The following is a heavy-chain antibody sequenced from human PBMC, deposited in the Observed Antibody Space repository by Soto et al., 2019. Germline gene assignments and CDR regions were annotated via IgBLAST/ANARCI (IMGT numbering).Heavy chain of an antibody. Sequence: QITLKESGPTLVKPTQTLTLTCTFSGFSLSTSGVGVGWIRQPPGKALEWLAVIYWDDDKRYSPSLKSRLTITKDTSKNQVVLIMANMDPLDTATYYCAHRTVRGDFQHWGQGTLVTVSS. CDR3: AHRTVRGDFQH. J-gene: IGHJ1*01. CDR2: IYWDDDK. V-gene: IGHV2-5*02. D-gene: IGHD4-17*01. CDR1: GFSLSTSGVG.